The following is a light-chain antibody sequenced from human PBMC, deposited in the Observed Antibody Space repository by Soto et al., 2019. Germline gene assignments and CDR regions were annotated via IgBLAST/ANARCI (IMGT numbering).Light chain of an antibody. J-gene: IGLJ1*01. V-gene: IGLV2-14*03. CDR2: DVS. Sequence: QSALTQPASVSGSPGQSITISCTGTSSDVGRYNYVSWYQHHPGKAPKLMIYDVSNRPSGVSNRFSGSKSGNTASLTISGLQPEDEGDYYCSSYTTSNTRQIVFGTGTKVTVL. CDR3: SSYTTSNTRQIV. CDR1: SSDVGRYNY.